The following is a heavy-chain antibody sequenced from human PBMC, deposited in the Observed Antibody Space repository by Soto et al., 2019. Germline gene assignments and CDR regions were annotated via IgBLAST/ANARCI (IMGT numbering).Heavy chain of an antibody. CDR3: AKKPETPWIQLWGEYFQH. J-gene: IGHJ1*01. CDR2: ISGSGGST. D-gene: IGHD5-18*01. CDR1: GFTFSSYA. Sequence: PGGSLRLSCAASGFTFSSYAMSWVRQAPGKGLEWVSAISGSGGSTYYADSVKGRFTISRDNSKNTLYLQMNSLRAEDTAVYYCAKKPETPWIQLWGEYFQHWGQGTLVTVSS. V-gene: IGHV3-23*01.